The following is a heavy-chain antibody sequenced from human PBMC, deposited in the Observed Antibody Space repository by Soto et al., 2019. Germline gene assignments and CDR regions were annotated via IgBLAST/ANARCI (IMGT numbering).Heavy chain of an antibody. CDR3: GRDGEGLRRLGAFDI. Sequence: QVQLVQSGAEVKKPGASVKVSCKASGSTFTSYGISWVRQAPGQGLAWMGWISAYNGNTNYAHKLQGRVTMTTDTSTSTAYMERRSLRSDDTAVYYCGRDGEGLRRLGAFDIWGQGTMVTVSS. V-gene: IGHV1-18*01. CDR2: ISAYNGNT. D-gene: IGHD4-17*01. J-gene: IGHJ3*02. CDR1: GSTFTSYG.